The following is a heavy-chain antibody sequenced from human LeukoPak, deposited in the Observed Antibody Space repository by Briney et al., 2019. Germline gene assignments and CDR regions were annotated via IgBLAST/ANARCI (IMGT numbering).Heavy chain of an antibody. CDR1: GFTFRNYG. CDR3: ATGRVDYGDYGVVKH. V-gene: IGHV3-30*03. D-gene: IGHD4-17*01. CDR2: ISYEGINE. J-gene: IGHJ1*01. Sequence: GGSLRLSCEVSGFTFRNYGMNWVRQAPGKGLEGVAVISYEGINEYYVDSVEGRFTISRDNSKNSLYLQTESLTIEDTAVYYCATGRVDYGDYGVVKHWGQGTLVTVSS.